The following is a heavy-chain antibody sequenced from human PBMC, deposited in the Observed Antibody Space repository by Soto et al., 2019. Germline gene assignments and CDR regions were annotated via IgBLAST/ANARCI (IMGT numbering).Heavy chain of an antibody. J-gene: IGHJ4*02. V-gene: IGHV3-7*01. CDR2: MQQDGSEQ. D-gene: IGHD6-19*01. Sequence: PGGSLRLSCAASGFTFSHYWMSWVRQAPGKGLEWVANMQQDGSEQYFEDSVKGRFTISRDNAKNSLFLQMNSLRADDTAVYFCARDRRGSSGWYYFDHWGQGTQVTAPQ. CDR3: ARDRRGSSGWYYFDH. CDR1: GFTFSHYW.